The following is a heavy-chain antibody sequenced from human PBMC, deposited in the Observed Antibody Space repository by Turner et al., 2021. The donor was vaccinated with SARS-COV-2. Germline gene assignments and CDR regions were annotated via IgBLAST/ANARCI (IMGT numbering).Heavy chain of an antibody. D-gene: IGHD4-17*01. Sequence: QVQLVESGGGVVQPGRSLRLSCAASGFTFSSYGMHWVRQAPGKGLEWVAVISNDGNNEYYAASVKGRFTISRDNSKNTLCLQMNSLRAEDTAVYYCAKATLFLTVTTSPDYWGQGTLVTVSS. CDR3: AKATLFLTVTTSPDY. J-gene: IGHJ4*02. CDR2: ISNDGNNE. CDR1: GFTFSSYG. V-gene: IGHV3-30*18.